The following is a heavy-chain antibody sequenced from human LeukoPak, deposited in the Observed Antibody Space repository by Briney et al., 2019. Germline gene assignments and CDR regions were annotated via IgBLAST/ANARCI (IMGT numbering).Heavy chain of an antibody. Sequence: SETLSLTCAVYGGSFSDYYWTLIRQTPGKGLEWIGEISHTGLTGSNPSLKSRVTIFVDSSKKQFSLRMTPVTAADAGIYYCARVPDITARPGDTGGSGTRVTVS. J-gene: IGHJ5*02. CDR2: ISHTGLT. D-gene: IGHD1-1*01. V-gene: IGHV4-34*01. CDR1: GGSFSDYY. CDR3: ARVPDITARPGDT.